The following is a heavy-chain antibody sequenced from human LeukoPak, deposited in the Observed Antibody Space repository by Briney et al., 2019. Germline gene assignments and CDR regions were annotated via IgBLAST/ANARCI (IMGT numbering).Heavy chain of an antibody. CDR1: GFTFSSYG. J-gene: IGHJ4*02. CDR2: IWYDGSNK. D-gene: IGHD5-24*01. V-gene: IGHV3-33*01. CDR3: ARAGDGYNIYYFDY. Sequence: GGSLRLSCAASGFTFSSYGMHWVRQAPGKGLKWVAVIWYDGSNKYYADSVKGRFTISRDNSKNTLYLQMNSLRAEDTAVYYCARAGDGYNIYYFDYWGQGTLVTVSS.